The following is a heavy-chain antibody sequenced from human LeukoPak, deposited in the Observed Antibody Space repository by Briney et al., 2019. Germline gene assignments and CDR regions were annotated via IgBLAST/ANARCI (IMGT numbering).Heavy chain of an antibody. CDR2: IRSKAYGGTT. CDR1: GFTVSSNY. D-gene: IGHD3-9*01. J-gene: IGHJ6*02. V-gene: IGHV3-49*03. Sequence: PGGSLRLSCAASGFTVSSNYMSWFRQAPGKGLEWVGFIRSKAYGGTTEYAASVKGRFTISRDDSKSIAYLQMNSLKTEDTAVYYCTRSLTGYTLYYYGMDVWGQGTTVTVSS. CDR3: TRSLTGYTLYYYGMDV.